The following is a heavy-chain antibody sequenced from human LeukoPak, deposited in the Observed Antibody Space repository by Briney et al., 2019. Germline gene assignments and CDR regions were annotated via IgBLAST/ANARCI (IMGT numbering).Heavy chain of an antibody. Sequence: SETLSLTCTVSGGSISTYYWSWIRQSPGKGLEWIGYTYNRGSTNYNPSLKSRVTISVDTSRNQFSLKLSSVTAADTAVYYCARDSSSWYRRAFDIWGQGTMVTVSS. CDR3: ARDSSSWYRRAFDI. D-gene: IGHD6-13*01. J-gene: IGHJ3*02. V-gene: IGHV4-59*01. CDR1: GGSISTYY. CDR2: TYNRGST.